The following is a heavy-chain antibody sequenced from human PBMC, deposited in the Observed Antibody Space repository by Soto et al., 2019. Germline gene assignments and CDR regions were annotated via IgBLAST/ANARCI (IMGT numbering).Heavy chain of an antibody. J-gene: IGHJ5*02. CDR3: ASHGGYCSSARCFADRFDG. V-gene: IGHV4-39*01. Sequence: QVQLQESGPGLVKPSETLSLTCTVSGGSISTTIYYWGWIRQPPGVGLDWIGSIYCTASTYHNSSLKSQVTLPVHTSKNQFSLKLRSVTAADTAAYYCASHGGYCSSARCFADRFDGWGQGTLVAVCS. CDR1: GGSISTTIYY. D-gene: IGHD2-2*01. CDR2: IYCTAST.